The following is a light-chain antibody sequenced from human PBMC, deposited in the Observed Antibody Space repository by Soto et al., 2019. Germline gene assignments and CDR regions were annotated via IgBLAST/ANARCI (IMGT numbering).Light chain of an antibody. CDR1: RSVTGN. Sequence: EIVLTQSPATLSLSPGERATLSCRASRSVTGNLAWYQQKPGQAPRLLIYDASSRATGVPDRFSGSGSGTDFTLTITSLEPEDFAVYYCQQRSNWPSTFGGGTKVEI. J-gene: IGKJ4*01. V-gene: IGKV3-11*01. CDR3: QQRSNWPST. CDR2: DAS.